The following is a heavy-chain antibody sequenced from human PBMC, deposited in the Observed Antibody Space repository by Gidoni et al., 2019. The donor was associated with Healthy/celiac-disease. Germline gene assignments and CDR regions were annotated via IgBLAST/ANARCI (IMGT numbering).Heavy chain of an antibody. D-gene: IGHD2-15*01. CDR3: AKDPGGGFDY. Sequence: EVQLLESGGGLVQPGGSLRLSSPASGFPFSSYAMSWVRQAPGKGLEWVSAISGSGGSTYYADSVKGRFTISRDNSKNTLYLQMNSLRAEDTAVYYCAKDPGGGFDYWGQGTLVTVSS. J-gene: IGHJ4*02. CDR2: ISGSGGST. V-gene: IGHV3-23*01. CDR1: GFPFSSYA.